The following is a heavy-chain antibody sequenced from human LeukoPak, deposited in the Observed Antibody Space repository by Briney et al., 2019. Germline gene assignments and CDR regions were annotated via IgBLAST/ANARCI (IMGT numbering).Heavy chain of an antibody. Sequence: PGGSLCPSRAVSGFASSSFSIQAVRQAPGKGLEWVAVISYDGSIKYYADSVKGRFTISRDNSKITLYLQMNSLRGEDTAVYYGTRDDNRYDFHYWGRGTMVTVSS. CDR2: ISYDGSIK. D-gene: IGHD5-12*01. J-gene: IGHJ4*02. CDR3: TRDDNRYDFHY. V-gene: IGHV3-30*03. CDR1: GFASSSFS.